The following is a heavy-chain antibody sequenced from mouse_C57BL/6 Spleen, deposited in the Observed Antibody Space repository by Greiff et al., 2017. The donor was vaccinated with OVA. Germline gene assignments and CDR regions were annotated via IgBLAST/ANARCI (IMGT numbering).Heavy chain of an antibody. CDR3: ARWDYGSSYAY. V-gene: IGHV1-82*01. J-gene: IGHJ2*01. CDR2: IYPGDGDT. Sequence: QVQLQQSGPELVKPGASVKISCKASGYAFSSSWMNWVKQRPGNGLEWIGRIYPGDGDTNYNGKFKGKATLTADKSSSTAYMQLSSLTSEDSAVYFCARWDYGSSYAYWGQGTTLTVSS. D-gene: IGHD1-1*01. CDR1: GYAFSSSW.